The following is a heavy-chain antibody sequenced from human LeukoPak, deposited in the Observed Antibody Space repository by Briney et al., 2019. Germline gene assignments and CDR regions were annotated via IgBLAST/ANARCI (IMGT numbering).Heavy chain of an antibody. CDR3: ARQLWVFEGFDY. V-gene: IGHV4-38-2*02. Sequence: SETLSLTCTVSGYSISSGYYWGWIRQPPGKGLEWIGEINHSGSTNYNPSLKSRVTISVDTSKNQFSLKLSSVTAADTAVYYCARQLWVFEGFDYWGQGTLVTVSS. D-gene: IGHD5-18*01. CDR2: INHSGST. CDR1: GYSISSGYY. J-gene: IGHJ4*02.